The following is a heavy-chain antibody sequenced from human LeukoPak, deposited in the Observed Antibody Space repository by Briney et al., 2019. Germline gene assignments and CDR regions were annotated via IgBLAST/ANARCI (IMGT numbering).Heavy chain of an antibody. J-gene: IGHJ4*02. CDR1: GFTFSSYG. CDR2: IRYDGSNK. D-gene: IGHD1-26*01. Sequence: GGSLRLSCAASGFTFSSYGVHWVRQAPGKGLEWVAFIRYDGSNKYYADSVKGRFTISRDNSKNTLYLQMNSLRAEDTAVYYCAKDRSGSYSQGLDYWGQGTLVTVSS. CDR3: AKDRSGSYSQGLDY. V-gene: IGHV3-30*02.